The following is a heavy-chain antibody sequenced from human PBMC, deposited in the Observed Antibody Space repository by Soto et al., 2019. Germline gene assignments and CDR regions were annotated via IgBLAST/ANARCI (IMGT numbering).Heavy chain of an antibody. V-gene: IGHV4-4*02. D-gene: IGHD3-10*01. CDR2: IYHSGST. CDR3: ARGSVVRGVAYYGMDV. CDR1: GGSISSSNW. J-gene: IGHJ6*02. Sequence: QVQLQESGPGLVKPSGTLSLTCAVSGGSISSSNWWSWVRQPPGKGLEWIGEIYHSGSTNYNPSPRSRVTISVDKSKSQLSLKLSSVTAADTAVYYCARGSVVRGVAYYGMDVWGQGTTVTVSS.